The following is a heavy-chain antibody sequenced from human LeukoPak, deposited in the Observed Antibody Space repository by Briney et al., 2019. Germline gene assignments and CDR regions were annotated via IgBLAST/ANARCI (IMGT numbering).Heavy chain of an antibody. V-gene: IGHV3-7*01. CDR3: ARADSSSWDQ. CDR2: IKPDGSEK. CDR1: GFTFSSYW. Sequence: GGSLRLSCAASGFTFSSYWMSWLRQAPGKGLEWVANIKPDGSEKYYVDSVKGRLTISRDNAKNSLYLQMNSLRTEDTALYYCARADSSSWDQWGQGTLVTVSP. J-gene: IGHJ4*02. D-gene: IGHD6-13*01.